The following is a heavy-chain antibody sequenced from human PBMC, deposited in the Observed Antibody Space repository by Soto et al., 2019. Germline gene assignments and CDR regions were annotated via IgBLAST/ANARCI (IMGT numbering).Heavy chain of an antibody. V-gene: IGHV1-3*01. CDR1: GYTFTSYA. CDR2: INAGNGNT. D-gene: IGHD2-15*01. CDR3: ARAYGRDWFDP. J-gene: IGHJ5*02. Sequence: ASVKVSCKASGYTFTSYAMHWVRQAPGQRLEWMGWINAGNGNTKYSQKFQGRVTITRDTSASTAYMELSSPRSEDTAVYYCARAYGRDWFDPWGQGTLVTVSS.